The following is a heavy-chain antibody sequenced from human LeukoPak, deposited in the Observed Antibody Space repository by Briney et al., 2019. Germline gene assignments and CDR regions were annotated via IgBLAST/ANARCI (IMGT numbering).Heavy chain of an antibody. CDR1: GGSFSGYY. Sequence: KTSETLSLTCAVYGGSFSGYYWSWIRQPPGKGLEWIEEINHSGSTNYNPSLRGRVTISLDTSKNQVSLKLSSVTAADTAMYYCARKDGDGWGQGTLVTVSS. V-gene: IGHV4-34*01. D-gene: IGHD5-24*01. J-gene: IGHJ4*02. CDR3: ARKDGDG. CDR2: INHSGST.